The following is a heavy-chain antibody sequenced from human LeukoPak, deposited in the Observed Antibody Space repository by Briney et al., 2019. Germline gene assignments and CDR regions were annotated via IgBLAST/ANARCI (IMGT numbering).Heavy chain of an antibody. J-gene: IGHJ4*02. CDR1: GFIFSNSV. Sequence: PGGTLRLSCVASGFIFSNSVMHWIRQVPGKGLVWVARINPGGSSITYADSVKGRFTISRDNAKNTLYLHMDSLRAEDTGVYYCARSNQADDYWGQGTLVTVSS. CDR2: INPGGSSI. CDR3: ARSNQADDY. D-gene: IGHD1-14*01. V-gene: IGHV3-74*01.